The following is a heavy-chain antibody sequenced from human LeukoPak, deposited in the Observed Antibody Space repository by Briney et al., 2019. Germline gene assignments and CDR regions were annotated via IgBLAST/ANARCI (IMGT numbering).Heavy chain of an antibody. Sequence: SETLSLTCTVSGGSISSGGYYWSWIRQPPGKGLEWIGYIYHSGSTYYNPSLKSRVTISVDRSKNQFSLKLSSVTAADTAVYYCAREDRSWAAARAAHAFDIWGQGTMVTVSS. CDR1: GGSISSGGYY. D-gene: IGHD6-13*01. J-gene: IGHJ3*02. V-gene: IGHV4-30-2*01. CDR2: IYHSGST. CDR3: AREDRSWAAARAAHAFDI.